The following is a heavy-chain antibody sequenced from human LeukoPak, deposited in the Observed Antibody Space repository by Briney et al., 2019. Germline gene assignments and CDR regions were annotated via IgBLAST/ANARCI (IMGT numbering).Heavy chain of an antibody. V-gene: IGHV3-23*01. CDR1: GFTFSSYA. CDR3: ARGMSATSGYLELEY. D-gene: IGHD3-22*01. CDR2: ISGSGGNT. J-gene: IGHJ4*02. Sequence: GGSLRLSCAASGFTFSSYAMSWVRQSPGKGLEWVSAISGSGGNTYSADSVKGRCTISRDNSLQTLFLHMNSLRAEDTAVYYCARGMSATSGYLELEYWGQGTLVTVSS.